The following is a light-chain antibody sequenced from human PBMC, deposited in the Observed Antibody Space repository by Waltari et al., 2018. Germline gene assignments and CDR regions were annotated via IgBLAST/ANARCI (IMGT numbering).Light chain of an antibody. Sequence: DIVMTQSPDSLAVSLGERATINCKSSQSVLYSSNNLNYLGWCQHKFGQPPKLLIYWASTRESGVPDRFSGSGSGTDFTLTISNLQAEDVAVYYCQQYYSTPRTFGQGTKVEIK. V-gene: IGKV4-1*01. CDR2: WAS. J-gene: IGKJ1*01. CDR3: QQYYSTPRT. CDR1: QSVLYSSNNLNY.